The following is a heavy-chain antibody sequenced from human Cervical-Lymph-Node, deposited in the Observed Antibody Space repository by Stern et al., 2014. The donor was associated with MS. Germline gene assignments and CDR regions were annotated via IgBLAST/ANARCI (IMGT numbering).Heavy chain of an antibody. Sequence: QDQLVQSGAEVKKPGSSVKVSCKASGGKASGGTFSNYAISWVRQAPGQGLECMGGIIPLFGTAHYAQKFQGRVTITADASTNTAYMDLSSLTSEDTAVYYCARLVAAAGRDAVDIWGQGTMVTVSS. CDR3: ARLVAAAGRDAVDI. J-gene: IGHJ3*02. V-gene: IGHV1-69*12. D-gene: IGHD6-13*01. CDR2: IIPLFGTA. CDR1: GGTFSNYA.